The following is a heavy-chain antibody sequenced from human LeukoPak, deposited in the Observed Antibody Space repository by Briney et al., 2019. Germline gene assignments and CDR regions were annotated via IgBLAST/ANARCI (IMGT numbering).Heavy chain of an antibody. CDR1: GFTFSSYA. V-gene: IGHV3-23*01. Sequence: PGGSLRLSCAASGFTFSSYAMSWVRQAPGKGLEWVSAISGSGGSTYYADSVKGRFTISRDNSKNTLYLQMNSLRAEDTAVYYCAKDVKPSIMIFGVVTQPNHLNPFDYWGQGTLVTVSS. D-gene: IGHD3-3*01. J-gene: IGHJ4*02. CDR2: ISGSGGST. CDR3: AKDVKPSIMIFGVVTQPNHLNPFDY.